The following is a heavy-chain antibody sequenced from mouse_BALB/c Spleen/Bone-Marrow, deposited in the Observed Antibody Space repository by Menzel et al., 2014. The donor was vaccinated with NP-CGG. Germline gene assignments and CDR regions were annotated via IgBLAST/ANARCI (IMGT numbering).Heavy chain of an antibody. J-gene: IGHJ2*01. CDR1: GYTFTSYY. Sequence: QVQLKHSGPELVKPGASVKMSCKASGYTFTSYYIHWVKQRPGLGLEWIGWIYPGDGSTKYNEKFKGKTTLTADKSSSTAYMLLSSLTSEDSAIYFCARSQGNYFDYWGQGTTLTVSS. V-gene: IGHV1S56*01. CDR3: ARSQGNYFDY. CDR2: IYPGDGST.